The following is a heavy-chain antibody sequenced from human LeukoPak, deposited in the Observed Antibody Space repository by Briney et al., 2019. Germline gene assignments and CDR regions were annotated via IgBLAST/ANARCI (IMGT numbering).Heavy chain of an antibody. J-gene: IGHJ4*02. CDR3: ARDGTSTDDY. Sequence: ASVSVSCKTSGYTFSNFGINWVQQAPGQGLEWMGWISGNNDNPNYGQKFQGRFAVTTDSSTSTAYMELRNLRFDDTAVYYCARDGTSTDDYWGQGTLVTVSS. CDR1: GYTFSNFG. V-gene: IGHV1-18*01. CDR2: ISGNNDNP. D-gene: IGHD2-2*01.